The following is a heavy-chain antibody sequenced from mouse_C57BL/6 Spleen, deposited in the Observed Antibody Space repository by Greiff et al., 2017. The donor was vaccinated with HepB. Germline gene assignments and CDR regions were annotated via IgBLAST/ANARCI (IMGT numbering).Heavy chain of an antibody. J-gene: IGHJ2*01. Sequence: EVHLVESEGGLVQPGRSMKLSCTASGFTFSDYYMAWVRQVPEKGLEWVANINYDGSSTYYLDSLKSRFIISRDNAKNILYLQMSSLKSEDTATYYCAREGYDYDEAYYFDYWGQGTTLTVSS. CDR1: GFTFSDYY. D-gene: IGHD2-4*01. V-gene: IGHV5-16*01. CDR3: AREGYDYDEAYYFDY. CDR2: INYDGSST.